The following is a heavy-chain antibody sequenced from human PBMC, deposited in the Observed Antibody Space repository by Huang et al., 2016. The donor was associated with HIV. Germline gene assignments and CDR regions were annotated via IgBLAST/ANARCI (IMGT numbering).Heavy chain of an antibody. V-gene: IGHV4-59*02. CDR1: GYSVSSHY. Sequence: QVRLQESGPGLVKPSETLSLSCTVSGYSVSSHYWGWIRHPPGKGLEWIGTVDDSGTHNDTPRLKSRIAISVDTSKNGFSLNSTSVSAADTAMYFCVRDQGRLAVGGIDNWFDPWGQGALVTVSS. CDR2: VDDSGTH. J-gene: IGHJ5*02. CDR3: VRDQGRLAVGGIDNWFDP. D-gene: IGHD6-19*01.